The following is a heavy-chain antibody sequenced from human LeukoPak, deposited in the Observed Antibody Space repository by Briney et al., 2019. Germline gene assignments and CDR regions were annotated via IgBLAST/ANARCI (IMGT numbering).Heavy chain of an antibody. CDR2: INPNSGGT. Sequence: ASVKVSCKAFGYTFTGYYMHWVRQAPGQGLEWMGRINPNSGGTNYAQKFQGRVTMTRDTSISTAYMELSRLRSDDTAVYYCARDTGYSRIGWASYYYMDVWGKGTTVTVS. D-gene: IGHD6-13*01. CDR3: ARDTGYSRIGWASYYYMDV. CDR1: GYTFTGYY. V-gene: IGHV1-2*06. J-gene: IGHJ6*03.